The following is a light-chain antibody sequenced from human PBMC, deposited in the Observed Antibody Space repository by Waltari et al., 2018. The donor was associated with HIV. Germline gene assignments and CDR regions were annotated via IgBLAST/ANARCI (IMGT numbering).Light chain of an antibody. CDR2: DDS. V-gene: IGLV3-21*02. J-gene: IGLJ2*01. Sequence: YVLTQPPSVSVAPGQTARITCGGYNIAGRKVHWYQRRPGQAPALVVFDDSDRPSGIPERFSGSISGNTATLIISRVEDGDEADYYCQVWDESNEQVVFGGGTRLTVL. CDR3: QVWDESNEQVV. CDR1: NIAGRK.